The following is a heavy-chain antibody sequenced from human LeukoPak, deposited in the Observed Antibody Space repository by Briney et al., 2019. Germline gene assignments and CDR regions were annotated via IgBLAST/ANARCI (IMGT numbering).Heavy chain of an antibody. Sequence: ASVKVSCKASGGTFSSYAISWVRQAPGQGLEWMGGIIPIFGTAKYAQKFQGRVTITADESTSTAYMELSSLRSEDTAVYYCARVLFKSTIGPVDAFDIWGQGTRSPSLQ. CDR1: GGTFSSYA. J-gene: IGHJ3*02. V-gene: IGHV1-69*13. D-gene: IGHD5/OR15-5a*01. CDR2: IIPIFGTA. CDR3: ARVLFKSTIGPVDAFDI.